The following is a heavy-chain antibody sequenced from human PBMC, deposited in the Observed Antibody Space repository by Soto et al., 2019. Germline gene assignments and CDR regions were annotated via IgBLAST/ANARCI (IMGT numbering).Heavy chain of an antibody. CDR2: IKQDGSEK. V-gene: IGHV3-7*01. CDR1: GFTFSSYW. Sequence: EVQLVESGGGLVQPGGSLRLSCAASGFTFSSYWMTWVRQAPGKGLEWVANIKQDGSEKYYVDSVKGRFTISRDNAKNSLHLQMNSLRAEDTDVYYCARDLVATVTDFWGQGNLVTVSS. J-gene: IGHJ4*02. CDR3: ARDLVATVTDF. D-gene: IGHD4-17*01.